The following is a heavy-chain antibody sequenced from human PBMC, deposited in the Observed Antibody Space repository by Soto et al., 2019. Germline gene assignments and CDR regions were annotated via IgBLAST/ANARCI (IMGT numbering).Heavy chain of an antibody. CDR3: ARVVVVVVAATDEEAFYFDY. CDR2: IYYSGST. Sequence: TLSLTCTVSGGSISRGGYYWSWIRQHPGKGLEWIGYIYYSGSTYYNPSLKSRGTISVDTSKNQFSLKLSSVTAADTAVYYCARVVVVVVAATDEEAFYFDYWGQGTLVTVSS. V-gene: IGHV4-31*03. CDR1: GGSISRGGYY. J-gene: IGHJ4*02. D-gene: IGHD2-15*01.